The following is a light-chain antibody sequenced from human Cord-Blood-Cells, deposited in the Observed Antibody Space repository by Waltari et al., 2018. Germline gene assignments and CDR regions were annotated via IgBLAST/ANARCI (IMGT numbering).Light chain of an antibody. CDR3: QVWDSSSDHRV. J-gene: IGLJ3*02. CDR2: GDS. V-gene: IGLV3-21*03. CDR1: TIGSKS. Sequence: SYVLHQPPSVSVAAGKTARITCGGNTIGSKSVNWYQQKPGQAPVLVVYGDSDRPSGIPERFSGSNSGNTATLTISRVEAEDEADYYCQVWDSSSDHRVFGGGTKLTVL.